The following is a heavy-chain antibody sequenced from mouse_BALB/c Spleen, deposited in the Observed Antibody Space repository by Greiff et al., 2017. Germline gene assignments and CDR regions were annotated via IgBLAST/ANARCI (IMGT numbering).Heavy chain of an antibody. CDR3: ARANYRYDFDV. CDR2: IGPANGNT. V-gene: IGHV14-3*02. J-gene: IGHJ1*01. Sequence: EVQLQQSGAELVKPGASVKLSCTASGFNIKDTYMPWVKQRPEQGLEWIGRIGPANGNTKYDPKFQGKATITADTSSNTAYLQLSSLTSEDTAVYYCARANYRYDFDVWGAGTTVTVSS. D-gene: IGHD2-14*01. CDR1: GFNIKDTY.